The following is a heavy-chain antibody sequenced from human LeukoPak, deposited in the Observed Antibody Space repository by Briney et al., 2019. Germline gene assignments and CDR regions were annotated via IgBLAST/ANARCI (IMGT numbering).Heavy chain of an antibody. V-gene: IGHV1-8*03. CDR1: GYTFTSYD. CDR2: MNPNSGNT. J-gene: IGHJ4*02. CDR3: ARGASYYYDSSGYAYDY. Sequence: ASVKVPCKASGYTFTSYDINWVRQATGQGLEWMGWMNPNSGNTGYAQKFQGRVTITRNTSISTAYMELSSLRSEDTAVYYCARGASYYYDSSGYAYDYWGQGTLVTVSS. D-gene: IGHD3-22*01.